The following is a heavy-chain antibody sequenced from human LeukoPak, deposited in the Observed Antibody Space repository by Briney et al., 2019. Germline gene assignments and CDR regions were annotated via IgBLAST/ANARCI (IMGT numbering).Heavy chain of an antibody. CDR2: IYSGGST. Sequence: GGSLRLSSAASGFTVSSNYMSWVRQAPGKGLEWVSVIYSGGSTNYADSVKGRFTISRDNSKNTLYLQMNSLRAEDTAVYYCARSGEMATIMGDWGQGTLVTVSS. CDR3: ARSGEMATIMGD. J-gene: IGHJ4*02. D-gene: IGHD5-24*01. CDR1: GFTVSSNY. V-gene: IGHV3-53*01.